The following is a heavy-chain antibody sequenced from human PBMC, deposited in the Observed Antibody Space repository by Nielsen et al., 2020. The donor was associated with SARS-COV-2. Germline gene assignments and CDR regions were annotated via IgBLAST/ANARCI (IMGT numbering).Heavy chain of an antibody. CDR1: GFSFSNYG. J-gene: IGHJ4*02. V-gene: IGHV3-33*01. Sequence: GGSLRLSCAASGFSFSNYGMHWVRQAPGKGLEWVALIYYDGRKRNYADSVKGRFTISRDNANSTLSLQMNSLRGEDTAVYFCVRESAYGDYTGGFDYWGQGTLVTVSS. CDR3: VRESAYGDYTGGFDY. CDR2: IYYDGRKR. D-gene: IGHD4-17*01.